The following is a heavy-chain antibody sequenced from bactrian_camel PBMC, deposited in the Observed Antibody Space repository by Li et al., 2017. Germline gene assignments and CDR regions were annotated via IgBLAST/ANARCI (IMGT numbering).Heavy chain of an antibody. CDR2: RFTGGGTT. Sequence: HVQLVESGGGSVLAGGSLRLSCTVSGYTGDRYCMVWYRQVPGKEREQVARRFTGGGTTYLGGPVKGRFSVSRGDAKNTMHLEMNNLKPEDTAMYYCATGTVPFTVIMAGGSCFDQDLDYWGKGTQVTVS. V-gene: IGHV3S1*01. CDR1: GYTGDRYC. J-gene: IGHJ7*01. D-gene: IGHD6*01.